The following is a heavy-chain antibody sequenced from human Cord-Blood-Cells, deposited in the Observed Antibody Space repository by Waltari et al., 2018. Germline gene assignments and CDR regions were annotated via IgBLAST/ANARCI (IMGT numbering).Heavy chain of an antibody. CDR2: IYHSGST. CDR1: GGSISSSNC. D-gene: IGHD4-17*01. CDR3: ARVGGDYVSHDAFDI. V-gene: IGHV4-4*02. Sequence: QVQLQESGPGLVKPSGTLSLTSAVSGGSISSSNCWSWVRQPPGKGLEWIGEIYHSGSTNDNPSLKRRVTISVDKSKNQFSLKLSSVTAADTAVYYCARVGGDYVSHDAFDIWGQGTMVTVSS. J-gene: IGHJ3*02.